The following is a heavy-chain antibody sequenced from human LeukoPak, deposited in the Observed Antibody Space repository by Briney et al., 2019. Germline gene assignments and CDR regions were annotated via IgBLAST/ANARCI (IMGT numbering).Heavy chain of an antibody. CDR1: GFTFSRYS. V-gene: IGHV3-21*01. D-gene: IGHD3-10*01. CDR2: ISSSSSYI. Sequence: GGSLRLSCAASGFTFSRYSMNWVRQAPGKGLEWVSSISSSSSYIYYADSVKTRFTISRDKAKDSLYLQMNSLRAEDTAVYYCARDWSGGAHFDYWGQGTLVTVSS. J-gene: IGHJ4*02. CDR3: ARDWSGGAHFDY.